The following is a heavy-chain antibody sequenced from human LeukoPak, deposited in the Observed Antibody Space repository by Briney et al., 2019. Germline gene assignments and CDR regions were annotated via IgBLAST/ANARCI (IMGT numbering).Heavy chain of an antibody. V-gene: IGHV3-23*01. CDR1: GFTFSSYA. D-gene: IGHD3-22*01. CDR3: AKTFSPNYYDSSGYYSHFDY. J-gene: IGHJ4*02. CDR2: ISGSGGST. Sequence: GGSLRLSCVASGFTFSSYAMSWVRQAPGKGLEWVSGISGSGGSTYYADSVKGRFTISRDNSKNTLYLQMNSLRAEDTAVYYCAKTFSPNYYDSSGYYSHFDYWGQGTLVTVSS.